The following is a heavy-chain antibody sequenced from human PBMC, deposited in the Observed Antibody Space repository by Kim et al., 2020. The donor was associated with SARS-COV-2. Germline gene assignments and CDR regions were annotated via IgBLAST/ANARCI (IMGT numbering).Heavy chain of an antibody. V-gene: IGHV3-33*06. Sequence: VKVRFTISRNNFKKTLYLQMNSLRVEDTAVYYCAKDLGGCSGGSCDAFDIWGQGTMVTVSS. D-gene: IGHD2-15*01. J-gene: IGHJ3*02. CDR3: AKDLGGCSGGSCDAFDI.